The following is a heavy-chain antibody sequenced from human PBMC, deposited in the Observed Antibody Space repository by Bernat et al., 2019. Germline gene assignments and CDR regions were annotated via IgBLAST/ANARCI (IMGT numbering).Heavy chain of an antibody. CDR2: IDWDDDK. Sequence: QVTLKESGPALVKPTQTLTLTCTFSGFSLSTSGMRVSWIRQPPGKALEWLARIDWDDDKFYSTSLKTRLTISKDTSKNQVVLTMTNMDPVDTATYYCARITMTNAFDIWGQGTMVTVSS. CDR3: ARITMTNAFDI. V-gene: IGHV2-70*04. D-gene: IGHD3-22*01. CDR1: GFSLSTSGMR. J-gene: IGHJ3*02.